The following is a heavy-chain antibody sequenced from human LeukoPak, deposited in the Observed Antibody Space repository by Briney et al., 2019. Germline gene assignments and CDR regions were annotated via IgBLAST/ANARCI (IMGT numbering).Heavy chain of an antibody. V-gene: IGHV4-30-2*01. Sequence: PSETLSLTCAVSGGSISSGGYSWSWIRQPPGKGLEWIGYIYHSGSTYYNPSLKSRVTISVDRSKNQFSLKLSSVTAADTAVYYCARRAGLGGLYSSSWYDYWGQGTLVTVSS. J-gene: IGHJ4*02. D-gene: IGHD6-13*01. CDR1: GGSISSGGYS. CDR3: ARRAGLGGLYSSSWYDY. CDR2: IYHSGST.